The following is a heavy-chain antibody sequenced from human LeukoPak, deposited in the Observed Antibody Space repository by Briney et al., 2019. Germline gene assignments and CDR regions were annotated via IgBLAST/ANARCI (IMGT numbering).Heavy chain of an antibody. J-gene: IGHJ4*02. D-gene: IGHD3-3*01. CDR1: GFTFSSHW. V-gene: IGHV3-7*05. Sequence: GGSLRLSCAASGFTFSSHWMRWVRQAPGKGLEWVANIRRDGGENNYVDSVKGRFTISRDTAKNTLYLQMYSLRAEDTDVYDCERDIEGSGFFCDFWGLGTLVSVSS. CDR3: ERDIEGSGFFCDF. CDR2: IRRDGGEN.